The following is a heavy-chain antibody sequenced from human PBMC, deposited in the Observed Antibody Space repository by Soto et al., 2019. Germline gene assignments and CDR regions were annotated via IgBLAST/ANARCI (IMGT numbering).Heavy chain of an antibody. V-gene: IGHV3-23*01. D-gene: IGHD3-10*01. CDR1: GFTFDTYA. Sequence: EVQLLESGGGLVQPGGSLRLSCAASGFTFDTYAMSWVRQAPGRGLEWVSSIGGGDDDRHYTDSVKGRFTISRDNSRNTVFLHMSSLSAEDTARYYCEKDRQSYNAVWDPFDSWGQGTVVTVTS. J-gene: IGHJ3*01. CDR3: EKDRQSYNAVWDPFDS. CDR2: IGGGDDDR.